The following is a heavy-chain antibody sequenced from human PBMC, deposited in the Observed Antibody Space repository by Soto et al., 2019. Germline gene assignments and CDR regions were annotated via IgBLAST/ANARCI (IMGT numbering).Heavy chain of an antibody. CDR3: AHRTYYPSGRQFAY. CDR1: GFSLSTSGVG. D-gene: IGHD3-10*01. CDR2: IYWDDEK. V-gene: IGHV2-5*02. J-gene: IGHJ4*02. Sequence: QITLKESGPTLVKPTQTLTLTCTFSGFSLSTSGVGVGWIRQSPGKALECLAVIYWDDEKLYSPSLKSRLTVTKHTSENQGVITMTNIDPVDTATYYCAHRTYYPSGRQFAYWGQGTLVTVS.